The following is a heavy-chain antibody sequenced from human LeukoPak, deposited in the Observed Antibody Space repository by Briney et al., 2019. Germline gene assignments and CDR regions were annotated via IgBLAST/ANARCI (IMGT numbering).Heavy chain of an antibody. CDR2: VYQSGHT. CDR1: NYSARSDVH. D-gene: IGHD3-10*01. J-gene: IGHJ4*02. V-gene: IGHV4-38-2*02. Sequence: SETLSLTCKVSNYSARSDVHWSWIRQSPGRGLEWIASVYQSGHTYYSPSLKSRVLISFDTSKKELSLKINSVTATDTALYYCASLRFGDSYFDLWGQGTQVTVSS. CDR3: ASLRFGDSYFDL.